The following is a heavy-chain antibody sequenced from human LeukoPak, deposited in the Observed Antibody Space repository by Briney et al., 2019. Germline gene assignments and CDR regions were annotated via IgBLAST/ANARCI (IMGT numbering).Heavy chain of an antibody. V-gene: IGHV3-7*03. CDR3: ARGYIPDPV. CDR2: IKQDGSEK. J-gene: IGHJ6*02. Sequence: GGSLRLSCAASGFTISSHWMSWVRQAPGKGLEWVANIKQDGSEKYYVDSVKGRFTISRDNAKNSLYLQMNSLRAEDTAVYYCARGYIPDPVWGQGTTVTVSS. D-gene: IGHD1-14*01. CDR1: GFTISSHW.